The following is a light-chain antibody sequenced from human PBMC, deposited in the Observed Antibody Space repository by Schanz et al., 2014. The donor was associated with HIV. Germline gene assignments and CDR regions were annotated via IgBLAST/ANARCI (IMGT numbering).Light chain of an antibody. J-gene: IGKJ2*01. Sequence: EIVLTQSPGSLSLSPGERATLSCGASPRLSSSYLAWYQQKRDQPPRLVIYDASNRATGIPARFSGSGSGTDFTLTISSLEREDIAVYFCQQRSNWPRYTFGQGTRLEIK. CDR1: PRLSSSY. CDR3: QQRSNWPRYT. V-gene: IGKV3D-20*02. CDR2: DAS.